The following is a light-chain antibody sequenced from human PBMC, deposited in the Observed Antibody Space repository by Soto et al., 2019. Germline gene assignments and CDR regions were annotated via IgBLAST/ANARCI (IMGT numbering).Light chain of an antibody. V-gene: IGKV1-39*01. CDR1: QSISTH. Sequence: DIPMTQYPSSLSASVGDTVTITCRASQSISTHFNWYQQKPGKAPNLLIYAASSLQSGVPSRFSGSGSGTDFTLTISSLQPEDFATYFCQQSYITPAGFGGGTKVEIK. CDR3: QQSYITPAG. J-gene: IGKJ4*01. CDR2: AAS.